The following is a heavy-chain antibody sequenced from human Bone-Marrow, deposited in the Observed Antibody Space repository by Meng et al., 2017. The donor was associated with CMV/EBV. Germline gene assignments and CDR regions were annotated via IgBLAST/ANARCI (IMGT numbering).Heavy chain of an antibody. CDR3: ARDPRGSHYGYDS. CDR2: IYHSGST. Sequence: GSLRLSCAVSGGSISSSDWWSWVRQPPGKGLEWIGEIYHSGSTNYNPSLKSRVIISVDKSKNEFSLDLSSVTAADTAVYYCARDPRGSHYGYDSWGQGTLVTVSS. CDR1: GGSISSSDW. J-gene: IGHJ4*02. D-gene: IGHD5-18*01. V-gene: IGHV4-4*02.